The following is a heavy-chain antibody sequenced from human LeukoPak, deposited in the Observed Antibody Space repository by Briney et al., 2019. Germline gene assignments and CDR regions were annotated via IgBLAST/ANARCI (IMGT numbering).Heavy chain of an antibody. J-gene: IGHJ4*02. CDR2: ISHSGST. Sequence: SETLSLTCAVSGYSISSGYYWGWIRPPPGKGLDWIGSISHSGSTYYNPSLRSRVTISIDTSKNQISLRLNSVTATDTAVYYCARVGGYSYGNYYFNYWGQGTLVTVSS. CDR3: ARVGGYSYGNYYFNY. V-gene: IGHV4-38-2*01. D-gene: IGHD5-18*01. CDR1: GYSISSGYY.